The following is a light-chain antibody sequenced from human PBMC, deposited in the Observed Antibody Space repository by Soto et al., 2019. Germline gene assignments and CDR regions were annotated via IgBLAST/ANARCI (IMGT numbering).Light chain of an antibody. CDR3: HQYGSSPLT. V-gene: IGKV3-20*01. CDR2: GAS. CDR1: QSLSSIY. Sequence: EIVLTQSPGTLSLSPGERATLSCRASQSLSSIYIGWYQQKPGQAPRLLIYGASSRATGIPDRFSGSGSGAAFTLTISRLEPEDFAVYYCHQYGSSPLTFGPGTTVDI. J-gene: IGKJ3*01.